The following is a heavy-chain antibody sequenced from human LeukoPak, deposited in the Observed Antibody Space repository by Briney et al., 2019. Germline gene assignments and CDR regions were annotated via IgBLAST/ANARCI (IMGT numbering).Heavy chain of an antibody. CDR2: INWNGVSK. D-gene: IGHD3-22*01. CDR1: GFTFDNYA. J-gene: IGHJ4*02. V-gene: IGHV3-9*01. Sequence: GRSLRLSCAASGFTFDNYAMHWVRQAPGRGLEWVSGINWNGVSKGYADSVKGRFTISRDNAKSSLYLQMNSLRPEDTALYYCAKDVDDSRGYYYVFDSWGQGTLVTVSS. CDR3: AKDVDDSRGYYYVFDS.